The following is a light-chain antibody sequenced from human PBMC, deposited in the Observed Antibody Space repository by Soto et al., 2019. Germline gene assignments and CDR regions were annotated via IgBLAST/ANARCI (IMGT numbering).Light chain of an antibody. Sequence: IHMTQSPSSLSASVGARVTITCRASQGIRNDLGCYQQKQAQAPKLLIFAASSLQVGVPSRFSGSGSGTDFTLTISSLQPEDFATYYCLQNSDYPPTFGPGTKVDIK. V-gene: IGKV1-6*01. CDR3: LQNSDYPPT. J-gene: IGKJ3*01. CDR2: AAS. CDR1: QGIRND.